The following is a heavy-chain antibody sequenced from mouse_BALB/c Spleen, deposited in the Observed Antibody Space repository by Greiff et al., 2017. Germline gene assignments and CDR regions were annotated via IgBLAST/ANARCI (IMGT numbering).Heavy chain of an antibody. D-gene: IGHD2-3*01. J-gene: IGHJ2*01. CDR1: GFTFSSYG. CDR2: INSNGGST. Sequence: EVQLQESGGGLVQPGGSLKLSCAASGFTFSSYGMSWVRQTPDKRLELIATINSNGGSTYYPDSVKGRFTISRDNAKNTLYLQMSSLKSEDTAMYYCARDRWLLPSLDYWGQGTTLTVSS. CDR3: ARDRWLLPSLDY. V-gene: IGHV5-6-3*01.